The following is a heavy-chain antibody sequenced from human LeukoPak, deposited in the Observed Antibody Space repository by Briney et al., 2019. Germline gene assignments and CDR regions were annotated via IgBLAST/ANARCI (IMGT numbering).Heavy chain of an antibody. V-gene: IGHV4-59*01. J-gene: IGHJ4*02. CDR1: GGSTSSYY. Sequence: SETLSLTCTVSGGSTSSYYWSWIRQPPGKGLEWIGYIYYSGSTNYNPSLKSRVTISVDTSKNQFSLKLSSVTAADTAVYYCARGSKFLYYGSGSYFAYWGQGTLVTVSS. CDR3: ARGSKFLYYGSGSYFAY. D-gene: IGHD3-10*01. CDR2: IYYSGST.